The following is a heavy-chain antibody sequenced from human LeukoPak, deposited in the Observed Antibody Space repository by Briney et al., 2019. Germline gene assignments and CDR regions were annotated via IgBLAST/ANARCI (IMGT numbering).Heavy chain of an antibody. Sequence: ASVKVSCKASGYTFTSYDISWVRQAPGQGLEWMGWISAYNGNTNYAQKLQGRVTMTTDTSTSTAYMELRSLRSDGTAVYYCARNTPLLWFGELFPDPGDGDFDYWGQGTLVTVSS. CDR2: ISAYNGNT. CDR3: ARNTPLLWFGELFPDPGDGDFDY. CDR1: GYTFTSYD. V-gene: IGHV1-18*01. D-gene: IGHD3-10*01. J-gene: IGHJ4*02.